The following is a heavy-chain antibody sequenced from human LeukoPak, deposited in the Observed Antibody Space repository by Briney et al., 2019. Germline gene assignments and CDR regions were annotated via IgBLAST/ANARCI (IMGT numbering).Heavy chain of an antibody. J-gene: IGHJ4*02. D-gene: IGHD6-13*01. Sequence: PSETLSLTCTVSGGSISSYYWSWIRQPPGKGLEWIGYIYYSGSTNYNPSLKSRVTISVDTSKNQFSLKLSSVTAADTAVYYCARGSIAAAGDTPFDYWGQGTLVTVSS. CDR1: GGSISSYY. CDR2: IYYSGST. V-gene: IGHV4-59*01. CDR3: ARGSIAAAGDTPFDY.